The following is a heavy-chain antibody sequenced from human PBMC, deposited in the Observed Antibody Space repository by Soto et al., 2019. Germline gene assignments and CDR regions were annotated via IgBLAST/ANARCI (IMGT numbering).Heavy chain of an antibody. Sequence: SETLSLTGAVSGGSFTSNNWWTWVRQPPGQGVEWIGEIYRTGSTNYNPSLKSRVTISLDKSENQFSLKVTSLTAADTAVYYCARRHPGTSVDYWGQGTLVTVSS. J-gene: IGHJ4*02. V-gene: IGHV4-4*02. CDR2: IYRTGST. D-gene: IGHD1-7*01. CDR3: ARRHPGTSVDY. CDR1: GGSFTSNNW.